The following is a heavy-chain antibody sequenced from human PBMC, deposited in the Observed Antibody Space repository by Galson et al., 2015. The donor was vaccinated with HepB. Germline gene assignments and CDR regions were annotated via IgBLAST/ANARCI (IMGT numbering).Heavy chain of an antibody. D-gene: IGHD3-3*01. CDR3: ARGKSETSGATSARYFDL. Sequence: SLRLSCAGSGLTFSSNWMHWVRQSPGKGLVWVSRISADGNITTYVDSVKGRFTISRDNAKNMLFLQMNGLRVDDTAVYFCARGKSETSGATSARYFDLWGRGTFVTVSS. J-gene: IGHJ2*01. CDR2: ISADGNIT. CDR1: GLTFSSNW. V-gene: IGHV3-74*01.